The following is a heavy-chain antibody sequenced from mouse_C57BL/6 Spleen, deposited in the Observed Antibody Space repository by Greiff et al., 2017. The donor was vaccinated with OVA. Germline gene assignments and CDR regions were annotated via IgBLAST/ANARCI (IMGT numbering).Heavy chain of an antibody. V-gene: IGHV1-55*01. CDR1: GYTFTSYW. CDR3: ARRGYYGSYAMDY. J-gene: IGHJ4*01. CDR2: IYPGSGST. Sequence: VQLQQPGAELVKPGASVKMSCKASGYTFTSYWITWVKQRPGQGLEWIGDIYPGSGSTNYNEKFKSKATLTVDTSSSTAYMQHSSLTSEDSAVYYCARRGYYGSYAMDYWGQGTSVTVSS. D-gene: IGHD1-1*01.